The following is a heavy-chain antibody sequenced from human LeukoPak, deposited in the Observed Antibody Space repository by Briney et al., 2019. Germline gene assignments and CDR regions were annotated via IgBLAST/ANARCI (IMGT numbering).Heavy chain of an antibody. Sequence: SGPTLVNPTQTLTLTCTFSGFSLSTSGVGVGWIRQPPGKALEWLALIYWNDDKRYSPSLESRLTITKDTSKNQVVLTMTNMDPVDTATYYCAHRGREYDILTGYYLYYFDYWGQGTLVTVSS. J-gene: IGHJ4*02. V-gene: IGHV2-5*01. D-gene: IGHD3-9*01. CDR1: GFSLSTSGVG. CDR3: AHRGREYDILTGYYLYYFDY. CDR2: IYWNDDK.